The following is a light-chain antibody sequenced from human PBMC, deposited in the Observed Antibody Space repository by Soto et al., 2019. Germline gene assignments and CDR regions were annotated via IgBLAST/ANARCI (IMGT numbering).Light chain of an antibody. CDR2: EGS. J-gene: IGLJ3*02. V-gene: IGLV2-23*01. CDR3: CSYAGSSTWV. Sequence: QSVLTQPASVSGSPGQSITISCTGTSRDVGSYNLVSWYQQHPGKAPKLMLYEGSKRPSGVSNRFSGSKSGNSASLTISGLQAEDEADYYCCSYAGSSTWVFGGGTKLTVL. CDR1: SRDVGSYNL.